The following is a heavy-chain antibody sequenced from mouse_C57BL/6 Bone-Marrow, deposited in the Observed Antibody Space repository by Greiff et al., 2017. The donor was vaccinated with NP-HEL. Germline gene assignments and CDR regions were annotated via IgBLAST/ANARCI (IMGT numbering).Heavy chain of an antibody. CDR3: ARKGDYGFDY. CDR1: GYSITSGYD. D-gene: IGHD2-4*01. Sequence: EVQLQESGPGMVKPSQSLSLTCTVTGYSITSGYDWHWIRHFPGNKLEWMGYISYSGSTNYNPSLKSRISITHDTSKNHFFLKLNSVTTEDTATYYCARKGDYGFDYWGQGTTLTVSS. V-gene: IGHV3-1*01. J-gene: IGHJ2*01. CDR2: ISYSGST.